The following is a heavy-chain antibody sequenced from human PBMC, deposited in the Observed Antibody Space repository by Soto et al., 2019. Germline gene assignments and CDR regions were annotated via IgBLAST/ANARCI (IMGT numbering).Heavy chain of an antibody. Sequence: ASVKVSCKASGYTFTGYYMHWVRQAPGQGLERMGWINPNSGGTNYAQKFQGWVTMTRDTSISTAYLELSRLRSDDTAVYYCARGMFSIILYYNGSGETIAYWGHGALVSVSS. CDR1: GYTFTGYY. V-gene: IGHV1-2*04. D-gene: IGHD3-10*01. J-gene: IGHJ4*01. CDR2: INPNSGGT. CDR3: ARGMFSIILYYNGSGETIAY.